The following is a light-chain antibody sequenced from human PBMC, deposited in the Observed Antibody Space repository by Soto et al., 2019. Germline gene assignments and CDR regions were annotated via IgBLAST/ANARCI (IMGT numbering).Light chain of an antibody. Sequence: DIQITQSPSSLSASVGASVTITCRASQSINSYLNWYQKKPGKAPKLLIYAASSLQSGVPLRFSGSGSVTDFTLTISSLQPEDFATYYCQQSYSTPPTFGQGTRLEIK. CDR3: QQSYSTPPT. CDR2: AAS. CDR1: QSINSY. J-gene: IGKJ5*01. V-gene: IGKV1-39*01.